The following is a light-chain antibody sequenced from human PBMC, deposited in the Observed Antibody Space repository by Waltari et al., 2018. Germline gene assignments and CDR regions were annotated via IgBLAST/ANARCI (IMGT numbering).Light chain of an antibody. Sequence: SALTQPASVSGSPGQSITISCTGTSDAVGAYDFVTWYQQHPGKAPKLMIFDVSNRPSGVSNRFSGSKSGNTASLTISELQAEDEGDYYCSSYATDNTVVFGGGTKVTVL. J-gene: IGLJ2*01. CDR1: SDAVGAYDF. CDR3: SSYATDNTVV. CDR2: DVS. V-gene: IGLV2-14*03.